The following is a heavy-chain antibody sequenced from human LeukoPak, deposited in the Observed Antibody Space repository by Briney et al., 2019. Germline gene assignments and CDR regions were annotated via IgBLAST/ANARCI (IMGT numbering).Heavy chain of an antibody. CDR3: ARDQYGDNGEYWFDP. Sequence: SETLSLTCAVSGGSISSGGYSWSWIRQPPGKGLEWIGYIYHSGSTYYNPSLKSRVTISVDRSKNRFSLKLSSVTAADTAVYYCARDQYGDNGEYWFDPWGQGTLVTVSS. D-gene: IGHD4-17*01. CDR1: GGSISSGGYS. V-gene: IGHV4-30-2*01. CDR2: IYHSGST. J-gene: IGHJ5*02.